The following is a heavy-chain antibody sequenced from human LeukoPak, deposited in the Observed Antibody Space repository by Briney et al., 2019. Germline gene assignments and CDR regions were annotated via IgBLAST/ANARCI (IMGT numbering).Heavy chain of an antibody. Sequence: PSETLSLTCSVSGGSISSYYWSWIRQPAGKGLEWIGRIYTSGSTNYNPSLKSRVTMSVDTSKDQISLNLSSVTAADTAVYYCARDSLGFRDFDIWVQGTMITVSS. CDR3: ARDSLGFRDFDI. J-gene: IGHJ3*02. V-gene: IGHV4-4*07. CDR2: IYTSGST. D-gene: IGHD3-16*01. CDR1: GGSISSYY.